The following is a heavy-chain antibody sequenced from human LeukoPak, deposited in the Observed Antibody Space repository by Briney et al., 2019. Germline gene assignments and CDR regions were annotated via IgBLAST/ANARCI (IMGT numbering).Heavy chain of an antibody. CDR3: AKGSGGSCYSGIDY. V-gene: IGHV3-23*01. D-gene: IGHD2-15*01. CDR2: ISGSGIT. Sequence: GGSLRLSCATSGFTFSGYAMNWVRQAPGKGLEWVPGISGSGITYYPNSVKGRFTISRDNSKNTLYLQMDSLRAEDTAVYYCAKGSGGSCYSGIDYWGQGTLVTVSS. J-gene: IGHJ4*02. CDR1: GFTFSGYA.